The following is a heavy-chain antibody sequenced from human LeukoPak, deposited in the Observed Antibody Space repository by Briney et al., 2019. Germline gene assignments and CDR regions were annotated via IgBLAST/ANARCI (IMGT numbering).Heavy chain of an antibody. CDR2: IYYSGST. V-gene: IGHV4-34*01. D-gene: IGHD5-24*01. CDR1: GGSFSDYY. Sequence: SETLSLTCAVYGGSFSDYYWSWIRQPPGKGLEWIGSIYYSGSTYYNPSLKSRVTISVDTSKNQFSLKLSSVTAADTAVYYCARSRWLYYYYYYMDVWGKGTTVTVSS. J-gene: IGHJ6*03. CDR3: ARSRWLYYYYYYMDV.